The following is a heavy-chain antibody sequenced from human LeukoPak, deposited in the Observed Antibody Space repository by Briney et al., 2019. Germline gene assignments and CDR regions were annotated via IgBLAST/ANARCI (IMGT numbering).Heavy chain of an antibody. V-gene: IGHV4-34*01. Sequence: PSETLSLTCAVYGGSFSGYYWSWIRQPPGKGLEWIGEINHSGSTNYNPSLKSRVTISVDTSKNQFSLKLSSVTAADTAVYYCVRVGPVTYYYGSGSYRGYFDYWGQGTLVTVSS. CDR1: GGSFSGYY. CDR2: INHSGST. D-gene: IGHD3-10*01. CDR3: VRVGPVTYYYGSGSYRGYFDY. J-gene: IGHJ4*02.